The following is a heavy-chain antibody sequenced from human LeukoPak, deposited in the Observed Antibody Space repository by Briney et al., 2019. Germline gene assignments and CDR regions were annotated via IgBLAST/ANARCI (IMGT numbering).Heavy chain of an antibody. CDR3: AKLPIY. CDR1: GFSVGSGY. Sequence: LSCAVSGFSVGSGYRSWVCHGPGLGLEWVLVIYIDGSTYYADSVEGQFTISRYNTKNTLYLQVNSLRPEGAAVYYCAKLPIYWGQGALVTVSS. V-gene: IGHV3-66*02. CDR2: IYIDGST. J-gene: IGHJ4*02. D-gene: IGHD4-23*01.